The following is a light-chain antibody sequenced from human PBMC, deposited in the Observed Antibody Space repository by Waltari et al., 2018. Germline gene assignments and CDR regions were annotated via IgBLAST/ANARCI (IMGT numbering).Light chain of an antibody. Sequence: QSALTQPRSVSGSPGQSVTISCTGTTSDVGGYDYVSRYQHHPGKAPKLMINDVSDRPSGVPVRFCGSKSGTTASLTISGLQAEDEADYYCCSFAGPYTWVFGGGTKLTVL. V-gene: IGLV2-11*01. J-gene: IGLJ3*02. CDR2: DVS. CDR3: CSFAGPYTWV. CDR1: TSDVGGYDY.